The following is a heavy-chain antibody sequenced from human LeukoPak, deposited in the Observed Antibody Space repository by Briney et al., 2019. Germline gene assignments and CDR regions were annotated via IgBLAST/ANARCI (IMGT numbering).Heavy chain of an antibody. J-gene: IGHJ4*02. D-gene: IGHD5-12*01. Sequence: GGSLRLSCAASEFSVGSNYMTWVRQAPGKGLEWVSLIYSGGSTYYADSVKGRFTISRDNSKNTLYLQMNSLRAEDTAVYYCARGPSGYQNTGGQGTLVTVSS. CDR3: ARGPSGYQNT. V-gene: IGHV3-66*01. CDR1: EFSVGSNY. CDR2: IYSGGST.